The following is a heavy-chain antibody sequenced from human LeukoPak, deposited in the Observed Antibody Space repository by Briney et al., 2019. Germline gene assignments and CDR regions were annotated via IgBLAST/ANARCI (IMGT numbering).Heavy chain of an antibody. Sequence: GGSLRLSCAASGFTFSSYSMNWVRQAPGKGLKWVSSISSSSSYIYYADSVKGRFTISRDNAKNSLYLQMNSLRAEDTAVYYCARGRYCSSTSCYSYGMDVWGKGTTVTVSS. CDR3: ARGRYCSSTSCYSYGMDV. CDR2: ISSSSSYI. D-gene: IGHD2-2*01. CDR1: GFTFSSYS. J-gene: IGHJ6*04. V-gene: IGHV3-21*01.